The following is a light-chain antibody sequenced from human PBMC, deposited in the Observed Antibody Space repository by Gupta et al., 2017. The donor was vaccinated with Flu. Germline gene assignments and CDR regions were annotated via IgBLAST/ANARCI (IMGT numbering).Light chain of an antibody. Sequence: QSALTQPASVSGSPGPSITISCTGTSSDVGGYNYVSWYQQHPGKGPKLMIYEVSNQPSGVSNRFSGSKSGNTASLTISGLQAEDEADYYCSSYTSTAVVFGEGTKLTVL. CDR2: EVS. J-gene: IGLJ2*01. CDR1: SSDVGGYNY. V-gene: IGLV2-14*01. CDR3: SSYTSTAVV.